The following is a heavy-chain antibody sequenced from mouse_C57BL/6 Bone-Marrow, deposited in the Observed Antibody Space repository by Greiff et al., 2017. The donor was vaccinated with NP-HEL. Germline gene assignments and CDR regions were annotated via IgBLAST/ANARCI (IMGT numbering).Heavy chain of an antibody. CDR1: GFSLTSYG. D-gene: IGHD1-1*01. Sequence: VQLKESGPGLVQPSQCLSITCTVSGFSLTSYGVHWVRQSPGKGLEWLGVIWSGGSTDYNAAFISRLSISKDNSKSQVFFKMNSLQADDTAIYYCARKDYGSRSGFAYWGQGTLVTVSA. J-gene: IGHJ3*01. V-gene: IGHV2-2*01. CDR2: IWSGGST. CDR3: ARKDYGSRSGFAY.